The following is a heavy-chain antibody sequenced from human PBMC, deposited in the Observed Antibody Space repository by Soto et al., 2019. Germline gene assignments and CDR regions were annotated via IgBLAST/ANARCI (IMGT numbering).Heavy chain of an antibody. CDR2: VYHSGTT. CDR1: GASIGTINW. V-gene: IGHV4-4*02. Sequence: SDTLALTCAVSGASIGTINWWSWVRQPPGKGLEWIGEVYHSGTTNCNPSLKSRVTISIDNSKNQVSLRLTSMTAADTDVYYGAVPGDGDFDYWSQGTLVTVSS. J-gene: IGHJ4*02. CDR3: AVPGDGDFDY.